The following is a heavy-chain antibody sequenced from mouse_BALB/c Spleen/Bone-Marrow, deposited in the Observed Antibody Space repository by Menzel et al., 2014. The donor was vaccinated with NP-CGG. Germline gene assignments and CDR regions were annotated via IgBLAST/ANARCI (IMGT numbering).Heavy chain of an antibody. CDR1: GYTFTGYW. V-gene: IGHV1S81*02. CDR2: INPSNGRT. J-gene: IGHJ4*01. Sequence: VKLQESGAELVKPGAPVKLSCKASGYTFTGYWMHWVKQRPGQGLEWIGEINPSNGRTNYNEKFKSMATLTVDKSSSTAYMQLSSLTSGDSAVFYCARLIYGSSYIVDFWGQGTSVTVSS. CDR3: ARLIYGSSYIVDF. D-gene: IGHD1-1*01.